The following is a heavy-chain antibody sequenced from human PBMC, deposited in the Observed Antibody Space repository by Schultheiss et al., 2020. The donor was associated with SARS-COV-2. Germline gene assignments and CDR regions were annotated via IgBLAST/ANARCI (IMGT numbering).Heavy chain of an antibody. CDR2: INPNSGAT. V-gene: IGHV1-2*02. J-gene: IGHJ5*02. CDR3: ARDGDNYYDTTYYYHP. Sequence: ASVKVSCKASGYTFTGYYVNWVRQAPGQGLEWMGWINPNSGATNYAQKFQGRATMTRDTSVTTAYMELRGLTSDDTAVYYCARDGDNYYDTTYYYHPWGQGTQVTVSS. CDR1: GYTFTGYY. D-gene: IGHD3-22*01.